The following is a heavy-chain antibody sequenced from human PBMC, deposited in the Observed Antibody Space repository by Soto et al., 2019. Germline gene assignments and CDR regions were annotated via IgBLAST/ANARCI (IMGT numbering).Heavy chain of an antibody. D-gene: IGHD2-21*02. J-gene: IGHJ6*02. V-gene: IGHV1-69*13. Sequence: SVKVSCKASGGTFSSYAISWVRQAPGQGLEWMGGIIPIFGTANYAQKFQGRVTITADESTSTAYMELSSLRSEDTAVYYCARRALVVVTARVYYYYGMDVWGQGTTVTVSS. CDR3: ARRALVVVTARVYYYYGMDV. CDR1: GGTFSSYA. CDR2: IIPIFGTA.